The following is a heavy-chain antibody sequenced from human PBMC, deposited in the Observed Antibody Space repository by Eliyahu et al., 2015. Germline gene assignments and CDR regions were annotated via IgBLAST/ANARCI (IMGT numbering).Heavy chain of an antibody. J-gene: IGHJ4*02. CDR2: ISSGGSII. Sequence: EVQLVESGGGLVQPGGSLRXSCAASGFTFSGYSMNWVRQAPGKGLGWVSYISSGGSIIYYADSVKGRFTISRDNAKNSLYLQMNXLRDDDTGVYYCARDVGWSNGWQDYWGQGTLVTVSS. CDR1: GFTFSGYS. D-gene: IGHD6-19*01. CDR3: ARDVGWSNGWQDY. V-gene: IGHV3-48*02.